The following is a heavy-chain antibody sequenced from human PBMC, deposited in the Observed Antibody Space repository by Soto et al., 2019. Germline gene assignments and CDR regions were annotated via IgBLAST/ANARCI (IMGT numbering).Heavy chain of an antibody. D-gene: IGHD3-9*01. CDR3: AKTKGYYDILTGYPTFDP. CDR1: GFTFSSYA. Sequence: EVQLLESGGGLVQPGGSLRLSCAASGFTFSSYAMSWVRQAPGKGLEWVSAISGSGGSTYYADSVKGRFTISRDNSKNTLYLQMNSLRAEDTAVYYCAKTKGYYDILTGYPTFDPWGQGTLVTVSS. J-gene: IGHJ5*02. CDR2: ISGSGGST. V-gene: IGHV3-23*01.